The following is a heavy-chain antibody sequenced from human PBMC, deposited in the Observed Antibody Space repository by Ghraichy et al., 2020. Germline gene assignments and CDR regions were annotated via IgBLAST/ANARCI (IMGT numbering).Heavy chain of an antibody. CDR2: INHSGST. V-gene: IGHV4-34*01. J-gene: IGHJ4*02. D-gene: IGHD1-14*01. CDR3: ASVSLAPETKYYFDY. CDR1: GGSFSGYY. Sequence: SETLSLTCAVYGGSFSGYYWSWIRQPPGKGLEWIGEINHSGSTNYNPSLKSRVTISVDTSKNQFSLKLSSVTAADTAVYYCASVSLAPETKYYFDYWGQGTLVTVSS.